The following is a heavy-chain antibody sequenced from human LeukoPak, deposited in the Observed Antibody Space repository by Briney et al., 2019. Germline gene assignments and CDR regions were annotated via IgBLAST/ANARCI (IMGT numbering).Heavy chain of an antibody. V-gene: IGHV3-30-3*01. Sequence: PGGSLRLSCAASGFTFSSYAMHWVRQAPGKVLEWVAVISYDGSNKYYADSVKGRFTISRDNSKNTLYLQMNSLRAEDTAVYYCARDSPAYCSGGSCFSGGMDVWGQGTTVTVSS. D-gene: IGHD2-15*01. CDR1: GFTFSSYA. CDR3: ARDSPAYCSGGSCFSGGMDV. CDR2: ISYDGSNK. J-gene: IGHJ6*02.